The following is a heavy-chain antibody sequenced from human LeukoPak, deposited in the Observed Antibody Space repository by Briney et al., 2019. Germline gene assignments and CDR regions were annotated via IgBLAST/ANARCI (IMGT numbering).Heavy chain of an antibody. V-gene: IGHV3-9*01. J-gene: IGHJ4*02. CDR3: ARDYGDPLPFDY. D-gene: IGHD4-17*01. CDR2: ISWNSGSI. CDR1: GFALDDYA. Sequence: GRSLRLSCAASGFALDDYAMHWVRQAPGKGLEWVSGISWNSGSIGYTDSVKSRFTISRDNAKNSLYLQMNSLRAEDTAVYYCARDYGDPLPFDYWDQLTLVTVST.